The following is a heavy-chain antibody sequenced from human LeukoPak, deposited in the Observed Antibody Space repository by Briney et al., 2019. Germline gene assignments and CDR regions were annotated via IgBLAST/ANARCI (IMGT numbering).Heavy chain of an antibody. V-gene: IGHV4-59*05. CDR1: GGSISRYY. D-gene: IGHD1-7*01. CDR2: IHYSGST. CDR3: ARDLELRLPFDY. J-gene: IGHJ4*02. Sequence: SETLSLTCTVSGGSISRYYWSWIRQPPGKGLEWIGSIHYSGSTYYTPSLKSRVTISVDTSKNQFSLQLNSVTPEDTAVYYCARDLELRLPFDYWGQGTLVTVSS.